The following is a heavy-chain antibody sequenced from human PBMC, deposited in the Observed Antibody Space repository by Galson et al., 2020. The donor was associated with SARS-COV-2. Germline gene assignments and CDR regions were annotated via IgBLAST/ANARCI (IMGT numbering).Heavy chain of an antibody. V-gene: IGHV3-30*18. CDR1: GFTFGKYG. Sequence: GGSLRLSCAASGFTFGKYGMHWVRQAPGKGLEWVAPISYDGRNKYYGDSVKGRFTISRDNSKNSLYLQVNSLRAEDTAVDYCAKAGGSYAYYEYGWGVWGLGTTVTDCS. CDR3: AKAGGSYAYYEYGWGV. CDR2: ISYDGRNK. J-gene: IGHJ6*02. D-gene: IGHD3-16*01.